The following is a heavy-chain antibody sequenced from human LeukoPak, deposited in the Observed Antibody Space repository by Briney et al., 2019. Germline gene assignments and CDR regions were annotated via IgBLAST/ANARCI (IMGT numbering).Heavy chain of an antibody. CDR1: GFTFSSYW. V-gene: IGHV3-74*01. J-gene: IGHJ4*02. CDR2: INSDGSST. CDR3: ARGDFDWLSTEKGDY. Sequence: GGSLRLSCAASGFTFSSYWMHWVRQAPGKGLVWVSRINSDGSSTSYADSVKGRFTISRDNAKNTLYLQMNSLRAEDTAVYYCARGDFDWLSTEKGDYWGQGTLVTVSS. D-gene: IGHD3-9*01.